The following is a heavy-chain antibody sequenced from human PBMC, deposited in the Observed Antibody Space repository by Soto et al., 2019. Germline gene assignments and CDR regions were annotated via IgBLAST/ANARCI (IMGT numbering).Heavy chain of an antibody. J-gene: IGHJ4*02. CDR3: VRSSIEPRVFMYPFDS. V-gene: IGHV4-39*01. CDR2: IYYDGNT. CDR1: GDSITSSSHY. D-gene: IGHD6-6*01. Sequence: SETLSLTCTVSGDSITSSSHYWGWIRQPPGKGLECIANIYYDGNTYYNPSLKSRFAISLDTSKNQFSLRLCSVTAADSVLYYCVRSSIEPRVFMYPFDSWGQGTLVTVSS.